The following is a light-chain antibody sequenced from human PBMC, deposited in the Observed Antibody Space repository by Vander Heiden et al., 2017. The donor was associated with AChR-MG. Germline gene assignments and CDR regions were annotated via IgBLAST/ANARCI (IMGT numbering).Light chain of an antibody. CDR2: GAS. Sequence: EIVMTQSPATLSVSPGERATLSCRASQTVSSNLAWYQQKPGQAPRLVIYGASTRATDSPARFSGGGSWTEFTLTISSLQSEDFAVYYCQQYNNWPLTFGGGTEVEIK. CDR3: QQYNNWPLT. J-gene: IGKJ4*01. CDR1: QTVSSN. V-gene: IGKV3-15*01.